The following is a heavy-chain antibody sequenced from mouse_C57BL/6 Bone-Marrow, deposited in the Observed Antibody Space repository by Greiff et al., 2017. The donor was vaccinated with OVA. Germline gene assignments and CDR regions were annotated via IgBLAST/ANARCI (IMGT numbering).Heavy chain of an antibody. CDR2: IYPGRGNT. J-gene: IGHJ4*01. CDR3: ARNCDYGYAMDY. D-gene: IGHD2-4*01. V-gene: IGHV1-76*01. CDR1: GYTFTDYY. Sequence: VQLQQSGAELVRPGASVKLSCKASGYTFTDYYINWVKQRPGQGLEWIARIYPGRGNTYYNEKFKGKATLTAEKSSSTAYMQLSNLTSEDSAVYVCARNCDYGYAMDYWGQGTSVTVSS.